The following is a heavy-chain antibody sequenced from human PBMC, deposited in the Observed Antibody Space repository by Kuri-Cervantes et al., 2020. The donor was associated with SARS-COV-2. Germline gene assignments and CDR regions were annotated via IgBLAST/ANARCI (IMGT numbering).Heavy chain of an antibody. D-gene: IGHD1-26*01. CDR1: GYTFTSYG. V-gene: IGHV1-18*01. CDR2: ISAYNGNT. Sequence: ASVKVSCKASGYTFTSYGISWVRQAPGQGLEWMGWISAYNGNTNYAQKLQGRVTMTTDTSTSTAYMELRSLRSDDTAVYYCATTHFGTDGSYPEDYYYYYGMDVWGQGTTVTVSS. CDR3: ATTHFGTDGSYPEDYYYYYGMDV. J-gene: IGHJ6*02.